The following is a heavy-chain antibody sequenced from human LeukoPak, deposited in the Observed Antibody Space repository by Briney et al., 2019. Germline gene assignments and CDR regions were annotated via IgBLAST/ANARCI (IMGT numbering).Heavy chain of an antibody. Sequence: ASVKVSCKASGYTFTGYYMHWVRQAPGQGLEWMGWINPNSGGTNYAQKFQGRVTMTRDTSISTAYMELSRLRSDDTAVYYCARGTMVRGVVGDYYYGMDVWGQGITVTVSS. CDR3: ARGTMVRGVVGDYYYGMDV. J-gene: IGHJ6*02. CDR2: INPNSGGT. D-gene: IGHD3-10*01. V-gene: IGHV1-2*02. CDR1: GYTFTGYY.